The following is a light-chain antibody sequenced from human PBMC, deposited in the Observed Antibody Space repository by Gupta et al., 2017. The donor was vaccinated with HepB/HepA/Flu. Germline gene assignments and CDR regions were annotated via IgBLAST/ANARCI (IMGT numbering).Light chain of an antibody. J-gene: IGKJ3*01. CDR2: GAS. Sequence: IVMTQSPATLSVSPGERATLSCRASQSVSSNLAWYQQKPGQAPRLLIYGASTRATGIPARFSGSGSGTEFTLTIRSLQSEDFAVYYCQQDKNWFTFGPGTKVDIK. V-gene: IGKV3-15*01. CDR3: QQDKNWFT. CDR1: QSVSSN.